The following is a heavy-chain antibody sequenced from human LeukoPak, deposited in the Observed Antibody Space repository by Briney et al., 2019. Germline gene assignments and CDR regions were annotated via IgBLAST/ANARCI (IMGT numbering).Heavy chain of an antibody. V-gene: IGHV4-34*01. CDR2: INHSGST. CDR3: AGDAQYYYYYYMDV. CDR1: GGSFSGYY. D-gene: IGHD2-8*01. Sequence: PSETLSLTCAVYGGSFSGYYWSWIRQPPGKGLEWIGEINHSGSTNYNPSLKSRVTISVDTSKNQFSLKLSSVTAADTAVYYCAGDAQYYYYYYMDVWGKGTTVTVSS. J-gene: IGHJ6*03.